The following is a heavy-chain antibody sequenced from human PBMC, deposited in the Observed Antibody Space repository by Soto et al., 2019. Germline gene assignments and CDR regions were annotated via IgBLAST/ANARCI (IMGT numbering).Heavy chain of an antibody. V-gene: IGHV1-2*02. CDR2: INPNSGGT. J-gene: IGHJ6*02. D-gene: IGHD2-2*02. Sequence: ASVKLSCKASGYTFTGYYMHWVRQAPGQGLEWMGWINPNSGGTNYAQKFQGRVTMTRDTSISTAYMELSRLRSDDTAVYYCARDPLYCSSTSCYSYGMDVWGQGTTVTVSS. CDR1: GYTFTGYY. CDR3: ARDPLYCSSTSCYSYGMDV.